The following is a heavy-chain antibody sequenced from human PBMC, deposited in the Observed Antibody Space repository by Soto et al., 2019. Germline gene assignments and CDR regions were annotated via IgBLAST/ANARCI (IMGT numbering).Heavy chain of an antibody. V-gene: IGHV3-48*02. CDR2: ISSSSSTI. D-gene: IGHD3-22*01. J-gene: IGHJ4*02. CDR1: GFTFSSYS. CDR3: ARDFTYYYDSSGYYSRVYYFDY. Sequence: GGSLRLSCAASGFTFSSYSMNWFRQAPGKGLEWVSYISSSSSTIYYADSVKGRFTISRDNAKNSLYLQMNSLRDEDTAVYYCARDFTYYYDSSGYYSRVYYFDYWGQGTLVTVSS.